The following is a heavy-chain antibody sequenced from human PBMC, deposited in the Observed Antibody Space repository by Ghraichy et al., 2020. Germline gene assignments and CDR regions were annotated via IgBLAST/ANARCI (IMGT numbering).Heavy chain of an antibody. CDR2: ISWNSGSI. D-gene: IGHD6-19*01. Sequence: GGSLRLSCAASGFTFDDYAMHWVRQAPGKGLEWVSGISWNSGSIGYADSVKGRFTISRDNAKNSLYLQMNSLRAEDTALYYCAKDIGSGWYKNFDYWGQGTLVTVSS. J-gene: IGHJ4*02. V-gene: IGHV3-9*01. CDR1: GFTFDDYA. CDR3: AKDIGSGWYKNFDY.